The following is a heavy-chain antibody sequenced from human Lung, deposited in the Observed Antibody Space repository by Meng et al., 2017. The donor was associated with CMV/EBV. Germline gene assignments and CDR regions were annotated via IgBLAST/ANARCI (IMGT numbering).Heavy chain of an antibody. CDR3: ARGRSPTHFDY. Sequence: GGSXRLSCTASGFHFSTYDFHWVRQPTGKGLESVSSIGTVGDTYSIGSVKVRLIISREDAKNSVYIQMNGLRDGDTGLYYCARGRSPTHFDYWGQGTLVTVSS. D-gene: IGHD2-15*01. J-gene: IGHJ4*01. CDR1: GFHFSTYD. CDR2: IGTVGDT. V-gene: IGHV3-13*01.